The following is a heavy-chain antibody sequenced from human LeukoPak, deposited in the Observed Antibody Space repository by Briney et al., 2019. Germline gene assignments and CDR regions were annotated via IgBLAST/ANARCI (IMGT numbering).Heavy chain of an antibody. CDR1: GFTFGSYD. V-gene: IGHV3-23*01. CDR3: VKAEFAEQWLAPLDN. J-gene: IGHJ4*02. Sequence: GGSLRLSCAASGFTFGSYDMYWVRQAPGKGLEWVSGLSSSGGSTYYADSVKGRFTISRDNPKNTLYLQMNSLRADDTAVYYCVKAEFAEQWLAPLDNWGQGTLVTVSS. D-gene: IGHD6-19*01. CDR2: LSSSGGST.